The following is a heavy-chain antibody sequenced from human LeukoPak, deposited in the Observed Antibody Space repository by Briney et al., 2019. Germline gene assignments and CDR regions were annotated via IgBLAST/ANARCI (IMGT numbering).Heavy chain of an antibody. V-gene: IGHV1-8*03. Sequence: ASVKVSCKASGYTFTSYDINWVRQTTGQGLEWMGWMNPNRGNTGYAQKFQGRVTITRNTSISTAYMELSSLRSEDTAVYYCARGLGYCTNGVCYDYYYYMDVWGKGTTVTVSS. CDR1: GYTFTSYD. D-gene: IGHD2-8*01. J-gene: IGHJ6*03. CDR2: MNPNRGNT. CDR3: ARGLGYCTNGVCYDYYYYMDV.